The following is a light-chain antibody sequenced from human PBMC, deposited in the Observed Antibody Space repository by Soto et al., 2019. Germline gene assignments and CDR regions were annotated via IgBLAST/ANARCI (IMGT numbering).Light chain of an antibody. CDR3: QQYNSYPLT. CDR1: QDISNY. V-gene: IGKV1-9*01. CDR2: KAS. J-gene: IGKJ1*01. Sequence: DIQLTQSPSFLSASVGDRFTITCRASQDISNYLVWYQQKPGKAPKLLIYKASSLESGVPSRFSGSGSGTEFTLTISSLQPDDFATYYCQQYNSYPLTFGQGTKVDI.